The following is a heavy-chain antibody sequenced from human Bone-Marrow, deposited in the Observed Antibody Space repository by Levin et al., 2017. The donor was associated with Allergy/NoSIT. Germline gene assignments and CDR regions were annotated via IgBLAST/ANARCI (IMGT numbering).Heavy chain of an antibody. Sequence: GGSLRLSCAASGFTFSSYSMSWVRQAPGKGLEWVSSISSGSLYIYYADSVKGRFTISRDNAKNSLYLQMHSLRAEDTAVYYCARGDRYCSTTSCYTCDYWGQGTLVTVSS. V-gene: IGHV3-21*01. CDR3: ARGDRYCSTTSCYTCDY. CDR2: ISSGSLYI. D-gene: IGHD2-2*02. J-gene: IGHJ4*02. CDR1: GFTFSSYS.